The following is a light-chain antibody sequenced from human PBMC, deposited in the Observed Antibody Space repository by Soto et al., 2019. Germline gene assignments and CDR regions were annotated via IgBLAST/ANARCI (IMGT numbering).Light chain of an antibody. CDR2: DAS. CDR1: QSVSSGY. CDR3: QQYGGSPRT. Sequence: EIVLTPSPGTLSLSPGERGTLSCRASQSVSSGYLAWYQQKPGQAPRLLIYDASSRATGIPDRFSGSGSGTDFTLTISRLEPEDFAVYYCQQYGGSPRTFGQGTKVDI. V-gene: IGKV3-20*01. J-gene: IGKJ1*01.